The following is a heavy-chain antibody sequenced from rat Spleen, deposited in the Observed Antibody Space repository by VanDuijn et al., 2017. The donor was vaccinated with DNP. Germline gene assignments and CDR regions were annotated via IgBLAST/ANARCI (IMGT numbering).Heavy chain of an antibody. J-gene: IGHJ2*01. V-gene: IGHV5-58*01. CDR2: ISYDGVST. D-gene: IGHD1-4*01. Sequence: EVQLVETGGGLVQPGRSLKLSCVASGFTFSSYWMYWIRQAPGKGLEWVAYISYDGVSTYNGGSVKGRFTISRDIAKSTLYLEMNSLRSEDMATYYCARHVLPLRVWDYWGQGVMVTVSS. CDR3: ARHVLPLRVWDY. CDR1: GFTFSSYW.